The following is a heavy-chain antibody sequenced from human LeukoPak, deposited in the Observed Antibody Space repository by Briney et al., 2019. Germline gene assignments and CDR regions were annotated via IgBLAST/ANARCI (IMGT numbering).Heavy chain of an antibody. CDR3: AKHIVVVVAATDDSFYI. D-gene: IGHD2-15*01. V-gene: IGHV3-23*01. J-gene: IGHJ3*02. CDR2: ISVSGNT. Sequence: GGSLRLSCAASGFTLSSYAMSWVRQGPGKGLEWVSAISVSGNTYHADSVKGRFTISRDSYKNTLYLQMNSLRAEDAAVYYCAKHIVVVVAATDDSFYIWGQGTMVTVSS. CDR1: GFTLSSYA.